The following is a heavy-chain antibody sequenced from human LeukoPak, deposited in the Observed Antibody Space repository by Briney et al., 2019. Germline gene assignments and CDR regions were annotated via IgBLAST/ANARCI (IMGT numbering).Heavy chain of an antibody. CDR2: INWNGGST. J-gene: IGHJ3*02. CDR3: ARAVLRYYDSSGIDAFDI. CDR1: GFTFDDYG. D-gene: IGHD3-22*01. V-gene: IGHV3-20*04. Sequence: SGGSLRLSCAASGFTFDDYGMSWVRQAPGKGLERVSGINWNGGSTGYADSVKGRFTISRDNAKNPLYLQMNSLRAEDTALYYCARAVLRYYDSSGIDAFDIWGQGTMVTVSS.